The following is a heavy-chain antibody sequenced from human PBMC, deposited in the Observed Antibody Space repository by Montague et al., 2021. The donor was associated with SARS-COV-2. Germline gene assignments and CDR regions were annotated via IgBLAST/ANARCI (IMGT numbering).Heavy chain of an antibody. V-gene: IGHV4-30-2*01. D-gene: IGHD3-10*01. CDR1: GGSISSGGYS. J-gene: IGHJ6*02. CDR2: IYHSGST. CDR3: ARGSMVRGGEVYYGVDV. Sequence: TLSLTCAVSGGSISSGGYSWNWIRQPPGKGLEWIGYIYHSGSTYYXPSLKSRVTISLDSSKNQFSLNLTSVTAADTAVYYCARGSMVRGGEVYYGVDVWGQGTTVTVSS.